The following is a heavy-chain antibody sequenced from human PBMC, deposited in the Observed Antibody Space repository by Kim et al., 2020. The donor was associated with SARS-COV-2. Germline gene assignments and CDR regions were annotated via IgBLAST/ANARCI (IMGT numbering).Heavy chain of an antibody. Sequence: ASVKVSCKASGYTFTSYGISWVRQAPGQGLEWMGWISAYNGNTNYAQKLQGRVTMTTDTSTSTAYMELRSLRSDDTAVYYCARGITMVRGVGWFDPWGQGTLVTVSS. CDR2: ISAYNGNT. CDR3: ARGITMVRGVGWFDP. D-gene: IGHD3-10*01. J-gene: IGHJ5*02. CDR1: GYTFTSYG. V-gene: IGHV1-18*01.